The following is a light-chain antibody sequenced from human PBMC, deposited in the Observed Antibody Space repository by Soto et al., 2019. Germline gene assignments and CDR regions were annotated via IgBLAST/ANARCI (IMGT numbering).Light chain of an antibody. Sequence: QSVLTQPPSASGTPGQRVTISCSGSSSNIGSNYVYWYQQLPGTAPKLLIYRNNQRPSGVPDRFSGSKSGTSASLAISGLRSEDEADYYCSSYTTNSIPVVFGGGTKVTVL. V-gene: IGLV1-47*01. CDR1: SSNIGSNY. CDR2: RNN. J-gene: IGLJ2*01. CDR3: SSYTTNSIPVV.